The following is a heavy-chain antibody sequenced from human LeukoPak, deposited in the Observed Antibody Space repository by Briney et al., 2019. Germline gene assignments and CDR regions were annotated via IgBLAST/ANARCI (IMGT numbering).Heavy chain of an antibody. CDR3: AKGSYYDSSGSFYFDY. J-gene: IGHJ4*02. CDR2: ISGSGDNT. V-gene: IGHV3-23*01. D-gene: IGHD3-22*01. Sequence: PGGSLRLSCAASGFTFSSYAMSWVRQAPGEGLEWVSGISGSGDNTYYADSVKGRFTISRDNSKNTLYVRVNSLGTEDTAAYYCAKGSYYDSSGSFYFDYWGQGTLVTVSS. CDR1: GFTFSSYA.